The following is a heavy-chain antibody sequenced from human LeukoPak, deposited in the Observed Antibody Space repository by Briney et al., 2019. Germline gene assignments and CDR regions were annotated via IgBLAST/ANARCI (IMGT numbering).Heavy chain of an antibody. J-gene: IGHJ4*02. D-gene: IGHD6-13*01. CDR2: ISSGSSYI. V-gene: IGHV3-21*01. CDR1: GFTFSSYS. Sequence: GGSLRLSCAASGFTFSSYSMNWVRQAPGKGLEWVSSISSGSSYIYYADSVKGRFTISRDNPKNSLYLQMNSLRAEDTAVYYCARAGTWLYFDYWGQGTLVTVSS. CDR3: ARAGTWLYFDY.